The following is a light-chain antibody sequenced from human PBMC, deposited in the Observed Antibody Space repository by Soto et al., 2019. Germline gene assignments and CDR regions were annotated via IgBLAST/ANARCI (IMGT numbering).Light chain of an antibody. CDR2: TAS. V-gene: IGKV3-20*01. Sequence: EIVLTQSPGTLSLSPGERATLSCRASQSVGRNYLAWYQQKPGQAPGLLIYTASGRATGIPDRFSGSGSGTDFPLTISRLEPEDFAVYYCQQYASSPLTFGGGTKVEMK. J-gene: IGKJ4*01. CDR1: QSVGRNY. CDR3: QQYASSPLT.